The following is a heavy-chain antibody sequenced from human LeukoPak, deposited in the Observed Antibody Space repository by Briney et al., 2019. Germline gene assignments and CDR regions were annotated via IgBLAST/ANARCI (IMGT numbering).Heavy chain of an antibody. D-gene: IGHD3-22*01. Sequence: SGGSLRLSCAASGFTFSSYAMSWVRQAPGKGLEWVSAISRSGGSTYYADSVKGRFTISRDNSKNTLYLQMNSLRAEDTAVYYCAKTANYYDSSGYGGFDYWGQGTLVTVSS. CDR3: AKTANYYDSSGYGGFDY. J-gene: IGHJ4*02. CDR1: GFTFSSYA. CDR2: ISRSGGST. V-gene: IGHV3-23*01.